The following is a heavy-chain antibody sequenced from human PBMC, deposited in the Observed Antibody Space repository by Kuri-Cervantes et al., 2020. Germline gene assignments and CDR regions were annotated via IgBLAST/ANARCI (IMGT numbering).Heavy chain of an antibody. CDR2: TYYRSKWYN. J-gene: IGHJ6*02. V-gene: IGHV6-1*01. Sequence: SETLSLTCAISGDSVSSNSAAWNWIRQSPSRGPEWLGRTYYRSKWYNDYAVSVKSRIAINPDTSKNQFSLQLNSVTPEDTAVYYCARDRRWNYYYGMDVWGQGTTVTVSS. CDR1: GDSVSSNSAA. D-gene: IGHD4-23*01. CDR3: ARDRRWNYYYGMDV.